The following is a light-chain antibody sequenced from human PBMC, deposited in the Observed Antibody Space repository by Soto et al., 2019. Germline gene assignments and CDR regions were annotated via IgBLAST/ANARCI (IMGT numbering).Light chain of an antibody. J-gene: IGKJ1*01. V-gene: IGKV3-15*01. Sequence: ELVMTQSPATLSVSPGERATLSCRASQGVSSKLAWFQQKPGQSPRLLIFDAFTRAPGIPARFSGSGSGTEFTLTISSLQPDDFATYYCQHYNSYSEAFGQGTKVDIK. CDR1: QGVSSK. CDR2: DAF. CDR3: QHYNSYSEA.